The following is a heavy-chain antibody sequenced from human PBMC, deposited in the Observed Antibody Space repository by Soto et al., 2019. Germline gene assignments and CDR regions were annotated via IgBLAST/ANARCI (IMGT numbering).Heavy chain of an antibody. D-gene: IGHD6-13*01. Sequence: QVQLVQAGAEVKKPGSSVKVSCKASGGTFSSYAISWVRQAPGKGLEWMGGIIPIFATANYAQKFQGRVTITADESTSTAYMELSSLRAEDTAVYDCASPPSSSRYYYGMDVWGQGTTVTVSS. CDR1: GGTFSSYA. V-gene: IGHV1-69*12. CDR2: IIPIFATA. CDR3: ASPPSSSRYYYGMDV. J-gene: IGHJ6*02.